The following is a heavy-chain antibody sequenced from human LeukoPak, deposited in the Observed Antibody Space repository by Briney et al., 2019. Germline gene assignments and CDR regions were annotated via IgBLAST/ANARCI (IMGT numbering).Heavy chain of an antibody. CDR1: GGSISSGNYY. Sequence: SQTLSLTCTVSGGSISSGNYYWSWIRQPAGKGLEWIGRMWTSGSTNYNPSLKSRVTISVDTSKNQFSLKLSFVTAADTAVYYCAREIFSGTYGDGKYFDLWGRGNLVTVSS. CDR3: AREIFSGTYGDGKYFDL. D-gene: IGHD1-26*01. V-gene: IGHV4-61*02. J-gene: IGHJ2*01. CDR2: MWTSGST.